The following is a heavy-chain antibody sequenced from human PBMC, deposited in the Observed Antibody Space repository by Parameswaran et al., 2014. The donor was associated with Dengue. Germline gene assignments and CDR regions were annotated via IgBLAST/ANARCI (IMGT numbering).Heavy chain of an antibody. Sequence: GGSLRLSCAASGFTFSSYWMSWVRQAPGKGLEWVANIKQDGSEKYYVDSVKGRFTISRDNGKNTLDLQMNSLRAEDTAVYYCVRGAPFDYWGQGTLVTVSS. CDR3: VRGAPFDY. V-gene: IGHV3-7*01. CDR1: GFTFSSYW. CDR2: IKQDGSEK. J-gene: IGHJ4*02.